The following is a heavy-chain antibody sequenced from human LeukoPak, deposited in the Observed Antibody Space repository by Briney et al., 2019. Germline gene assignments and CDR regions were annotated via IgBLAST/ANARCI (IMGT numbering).Heavy chain of an antibody. V-gene: IGHV3-21*01. CDR2: ISHSSGYI. J-gene: IGHJ4*02. CDR1: GFTFSSYS. Sequence: PGGSLRLSCAASGFTFSSYSMNWVRQAPGKGLEWVSSISHSSGYIYYADSVKGRFTISRDNSKNTLYLQMNSLRAEDTAVYYCARDPVTQYYFDYWGQGTLVTVSS. CDR3: ARDPVTQYYFDY. D-gene: IGHD4-17*01.